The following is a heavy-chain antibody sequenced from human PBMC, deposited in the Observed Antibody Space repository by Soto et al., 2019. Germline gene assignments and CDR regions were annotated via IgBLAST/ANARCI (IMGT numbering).Heavy chain of an antibody. CDR3: ARVGGIAVAGTYYFDY. V-gene: IGHV2-70*01. J-gene: IGHJ4*02. D-gene: IGHD6-19*01. Sequence: ESGPTLVNPTQTLTLTCTFSGFSLSTSGMCVSWIRQPPGKALEWLALIDWDDDKYYSTSLKTRLTISKDTSKNQVVLTMTNMDPVDTATYYCARVGGIAVAGTYYFDYWGQGTLVTVSS. CDR1: GFSLSTSGMC. CDR2: IDWDDDK.